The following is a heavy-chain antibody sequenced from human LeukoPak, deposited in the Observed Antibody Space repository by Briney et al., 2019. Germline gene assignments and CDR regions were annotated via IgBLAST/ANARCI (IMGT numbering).Heavy chain of an antibody. CDR2: ISWNSGGI. V-gene: IGHV3-9*01. J-gene: IGHJ4*02. CDR3: ARDQYDTWSRRGNFDS. CDR1: GFTFDDYA. D-gene: IGHD3-3*01. Sequence: HPGGSLRLSCAASGFTFDDYAMHWVRHAPGKGLEWVSGISWNSGGIVYADSVKGRFTISRDNTKNSLYLQMNSLRAEDTAVFYCARDQYDTWSRRGNFDSWGQGTLVIVSS.